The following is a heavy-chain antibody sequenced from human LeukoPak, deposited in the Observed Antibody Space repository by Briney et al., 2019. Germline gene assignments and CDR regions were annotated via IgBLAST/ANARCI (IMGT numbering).Heavy chain of an antibody. CDR3: ARSRSIYQLLWLGY. CDR2: ISAYNGNT. CDR1: GYTFTSYG. Sequence: GASVKVSCKASGYTFTSYGISWVRQAPGQGLEWMGWISAYNGNTNYAQKFQGRVTMTRDTSISTAYMELSRLRSDDTAVYYCARSRSIYQLLWLGYWGQGTLVTVSS. D-gene: IGHD2-2*01. J-gene: IGHJ4*02. V-gene: IGHV1-18*01.